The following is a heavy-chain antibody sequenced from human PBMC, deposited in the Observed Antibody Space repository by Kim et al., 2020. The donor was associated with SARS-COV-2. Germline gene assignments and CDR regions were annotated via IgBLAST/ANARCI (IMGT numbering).Heavy chain of an antibody. CDR2: INTNTGNP. CDR3: ARGGTAMVPRGYYYGMDV. V-gene: IGHV7-4-1*02. Sequence: ASVKVSCKASGYTFTSYAMNWVRQAPGQGLEWMGWINTNTGNPTYAQGFTGRFVFSLDTSASTAYLQISSLKAEDTAVYYCARGGTAMVPRGYYYGMDVWGPGTTVTVSS. D-gene: IGHD5-18*01. J-gene: IGHJ6*02. CDR1: GYTFTSYA.